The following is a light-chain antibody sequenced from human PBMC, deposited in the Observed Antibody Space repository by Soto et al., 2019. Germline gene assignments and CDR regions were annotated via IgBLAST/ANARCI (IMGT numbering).Light chain of an antibody. Sequence: EIVMTQSPATLSVSPGERATLSCRASQSVSSNLAWYQQKPGQAPRLLIYDASNRATGIPARFSGSGSGTDFTLTISSLEPEDFAVYHCQQYNNWPRTFGQGTKVDI. CDR3: QQYNNWPRT. J-gene: IGKJ1*01. CDR1: QSVSSN. V-gene: IGKV3D-15*01. CDR2: DAS.